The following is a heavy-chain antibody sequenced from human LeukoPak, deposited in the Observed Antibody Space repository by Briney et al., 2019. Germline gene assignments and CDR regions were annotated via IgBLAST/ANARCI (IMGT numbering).Heavy chain of an antibody. J-gene: IGHJ6*03. D-gene: IGHD5-24*01. CDR2: INSDGSST. CDR3: AKDQRDSGNYYYYMDV. V-gene: IGHV3-74*01. CDR1: GFTFSSYW. Sequence: TGGSLRLSCVASGFTFSSYWMHWVRQAPGKGLVWVSRINSDGSSTSYADSVKGRFTISRDNAKNTLYLQMNSLRAEDTAVYYCAKDQRDSGNYYYYMDVWGKGTTVTVSS.